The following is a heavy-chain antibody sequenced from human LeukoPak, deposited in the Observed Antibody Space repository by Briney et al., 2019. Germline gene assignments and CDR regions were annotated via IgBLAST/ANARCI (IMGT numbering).Heavy chain of an antibody. D-gene: IGHD4-17*01. J-gene: IGHJ4*02. CDR2: ISGSGGRT. CDR3: AKDSEDDFGDYLDY. Sequence: GGSLRLSCAASGFTFSSYGMSWVRQAPGKGLEWVSAISGSGGRTYYADSVKGRFTISRDNSKNTLSLQMNSLRAEDTAVYYCAKDSEDDFGDYLDYWGQGTLVTVSS. CDR1: GFTFSSYG. V-gene: IGHV3-23*01.